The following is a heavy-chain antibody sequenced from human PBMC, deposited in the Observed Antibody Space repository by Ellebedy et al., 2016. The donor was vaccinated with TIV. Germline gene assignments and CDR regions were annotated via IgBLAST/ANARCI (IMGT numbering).Heavy chain of an antibody. J-gene: IGHJ4*02. D-gene: IGHD6-13*01. V-gene: IGHV3-21*01. Sequence: GESLKISCAASGFTFSSYSMNWVRQAPGKGLEWVSSISSSNHYIYYADSVKGRFTISRDNPKNSLYLQMNSLRAEDTAVFYCARELAAAGFFDYWGQGTLVTVSS. CDR2: ISSSNHYI. CDR1: GFTFSSYS. CDR3: ARELAAAGFFDY.